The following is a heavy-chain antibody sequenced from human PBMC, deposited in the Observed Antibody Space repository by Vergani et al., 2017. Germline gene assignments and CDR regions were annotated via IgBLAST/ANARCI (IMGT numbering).Heavy chain of an antibody. CDR3: ARERNAYYDFWSGYYTQYYFDY. V-gene: IGHV3-20*04. CDR2: INWNGGST. Sequence: EVQLLESGGGLEQPEKSLRLSCAASGFTFSSYAMSWVRQAPGKGLEWVSGINWNGGSTGYADSVKGRFTISRDNAKNSLYLQMNSLRAEDTALYYCARERNAYYDFWSGYYTQYYFDYWGQGTLVTVSS. D-gene: IGHD3-3*01. CDR1: GFTFSSYA. J-gene: IGHJ4*02.